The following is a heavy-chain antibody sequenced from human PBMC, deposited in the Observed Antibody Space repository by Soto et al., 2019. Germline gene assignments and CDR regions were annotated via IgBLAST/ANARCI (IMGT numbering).Heavy chain of an antibody. D-gene: IGHD1-1*01. Sequence: PSETLSLTCTVSGGSIRSSTYQWGWIRRPPGRGLEWIGSAYYSESTYYNPSLKSRVTISVDASKNQFSLRVNSVTAADTAVYYCPRQRNWKVDCCGQETLVTVSS. CDR3: PRQRNWKVDC. CDR1: GGSIRSSTYQ. J-gene: IGHJ4*02. CDR2: AYYSEST. V-gene: IGHV4-39*01.